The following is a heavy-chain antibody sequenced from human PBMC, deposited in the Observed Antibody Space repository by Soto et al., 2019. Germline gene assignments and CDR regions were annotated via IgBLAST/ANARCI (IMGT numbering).Heavy chain of an antibody. CDR1: GFTFSSYS. CDR3: ARDHRYCSGGSCYSLDY. J-gene: IGHJ4*02. V-gene: IGHV3-21*01. CDR2: ISSSSSYI. Sequence: GGSLRLSCAASGFTFSSYSMNWVRQAPGKGLEWVSSISSSSSYIYYADSVKGRFTISRDNAKNSLYLQMNSLRAEDTAVYYCARDHRYCSGGSCYSLDYWGQGNLVTVS. D-gene: IGHD2-15*01.